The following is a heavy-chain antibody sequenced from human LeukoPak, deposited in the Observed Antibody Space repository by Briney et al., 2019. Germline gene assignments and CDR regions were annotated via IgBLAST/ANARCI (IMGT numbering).Heavy chain of an antibody. J-gene: IGHJ4*02. Sequence: SGGSLRLSCAATGLTVSSNYMSWVRQAPGKGLEWVPVFYNGINTYYADSVKGRSTTSRDNSKNTLYLQMSSLRVEDTAVYFCARVGSGNTYGYGDYWGQGTLVTVSS. CDR1: GLTVSSNY. CDR2: FYNGINT. D-gene: IGHD5-18*01. CDR3: ARVGSGNTYGYGDY. V-gene: IGHV3-66*01.